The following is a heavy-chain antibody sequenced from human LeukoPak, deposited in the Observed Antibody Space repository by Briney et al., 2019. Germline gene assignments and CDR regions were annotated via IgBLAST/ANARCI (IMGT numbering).Heavy chain of an antibody. CDR3: ARSYYYDSSGFPHYFDY. Sequence: ASVKVSCKASGFTFTRYYMHWVRQAPRQGLEWMGIITPSGGSTTNAQKFQGRVTMTRDTSTRTVYMELSSLRSEDTAVYYCARSYYYDSSGFPHYFDYWGQGTLVTVSS. V-gene: IGHV1-46*01. CDR2: ITPSGGST. J-gene: IGHJ4*02. CDR1: GFTFTRYY. D-gene: IGHD3-22*01.